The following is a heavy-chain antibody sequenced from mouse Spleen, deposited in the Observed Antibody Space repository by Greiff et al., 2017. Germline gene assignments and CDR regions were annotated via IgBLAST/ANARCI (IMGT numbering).Heavy chain of an antibody. CDR3: TRGGGAWFAY. CDR1: GYTFTDYE. J-gene: IGHJ3*01. V-gene: IGHV1-15*01. CDR2: IDPETGGT. Sequence: SGAELVRPGASVTLSCKASGYTFTDYEMHWVKQTPVHGLEWIGAIDPETGGTAYNQKFKGKATLTADKSSSTAYMELRSLTSEGSAVYYCTRGGGAWFAYWGQGTLVTVSA.